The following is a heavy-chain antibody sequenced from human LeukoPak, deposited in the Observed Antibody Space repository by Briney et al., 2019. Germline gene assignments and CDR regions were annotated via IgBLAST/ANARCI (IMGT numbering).Heavy chain of an antibody. Sequence: GGSLRLSCAASGFTFSNYAMTWVRQAPGEGLEWVSAISGSGGNTYYADSVKGRFTISRDNSKNTLYLQMNILRAEDTAVYYCAMGKDVFDIWGQGTKVTVSS. D-gene: IGHD1-26*01. V-gene: IGHV3-23*01. CDR1: GFTFSNYA. J-gene: IGHJ3*02. CDR3: AMGKDVFDI. CDR2: ISGSGGNT.